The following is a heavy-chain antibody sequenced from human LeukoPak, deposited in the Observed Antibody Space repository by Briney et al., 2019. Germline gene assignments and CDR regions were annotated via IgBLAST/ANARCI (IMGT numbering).Heavy chain of an antibody. CDR2: FYSVGST. Sequence: GGSPRLSCAASGFTVNFNYMIWVRQAPGKGLEWVSVFYSVGSTYYAESVKGRFTISRDNSKNTLYLQMNSLRAEDTAVYYCARSHAIAATPIWIWGRGTMVTVSS. J-gene: IGHJ3*02. D-gene: IGHD2-15*01. V-gene: IGHV3-66*01. CDR1: GFTVNFNY. CDR3: ARSHAIAATPIWI.